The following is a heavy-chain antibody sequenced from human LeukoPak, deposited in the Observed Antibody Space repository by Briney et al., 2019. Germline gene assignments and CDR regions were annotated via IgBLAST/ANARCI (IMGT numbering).Heavy chain of an antibody. CDR2: INPNSGGT. CDR1: GYTFTGYY. V-gene: IGHV1-2*02. J-gene: IGHJ4*02. D-gene: IGHD1-26*01. CDR3: ARSDSEGATNGYY. Sequence: ASVKVSCKASGYTFTGYYMHWVRQAPGQGLEWMGWINPNSGGTNYAQRVQGRVTMTGDTSISTAYMELKRLRSDDPAVYYCARSDSEGATNGYYWGQGTLVTVSS.